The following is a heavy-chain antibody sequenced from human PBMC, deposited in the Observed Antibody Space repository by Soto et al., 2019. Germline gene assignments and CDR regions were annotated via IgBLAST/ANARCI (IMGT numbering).Heavy chain of an antibody. CDR2: ISAYNGNT. CDR3: ARGGYYDILTGYSPVDY. D-gene: IGHD3-9*01. V-gene: IGHV1-18*01. J-gene: IGHJ4*02. Sequence: GASVKVSCEACGYRFTSYGISWVRQAPGQGLEWMGWISAYNGNTNYAQKLQGRVTMTTDTSTSTAYMELRSLRSDDTAVYYCARGGYYDILTGYSPVDYWGQGTLVTVSS. CDR1: GYRFTSYG.